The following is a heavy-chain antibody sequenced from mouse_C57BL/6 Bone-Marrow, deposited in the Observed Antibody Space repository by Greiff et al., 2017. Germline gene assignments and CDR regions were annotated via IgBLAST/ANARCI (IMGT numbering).Heavy chain of an antibody. V-gene: IGHV1-55*01. D-gene: IGHD2-3*01. CDR2: IYPGSGST. J-gene: IGHJ4*01. Sequence: QVQLQQPGAELVKPGASVKMSCKASGYTFTSYWITWVKQRPGQGLEWIGDIYPGSGSTNYNEKFKSKATLTVDTSSSTAYMQLSSLASEDSAVYYCAGGYYGNAMDYWGQGTSVTVSS. CDR1: GYTFTSYW. CDR3: AGGYYGNAMDY.